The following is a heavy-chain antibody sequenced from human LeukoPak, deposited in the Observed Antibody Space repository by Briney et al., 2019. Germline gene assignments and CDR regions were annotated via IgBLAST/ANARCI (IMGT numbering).Heavy chain of an antibody. CDR1: GFTFSSYA. CDR2: ISGSGSST. J-gene: IGHJ5*02. V-gene: IGHV3-23*01. D-gene: IGHD6-19*01. Sequence: GGSLRLSCAASGFTFSSYAMSWVRQAPGKGLEWVSVISGSGSSTYYVDSVKGRFTISRDNSKNTLYLQMNSLRAEDTAVYYCAKGQYSSGFSYNWFDPWGQGTLVTVSS. CDR3: AKGQYSSGFSYNWFDP.